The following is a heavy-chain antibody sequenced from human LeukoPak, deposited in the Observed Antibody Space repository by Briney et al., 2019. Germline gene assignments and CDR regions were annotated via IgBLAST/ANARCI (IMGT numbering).Heavy chain of an antibody. D-gene: IGHD1-1*01. CDR2: IYYSGST. Sequence: SETLSLTCTVSGYSISSGYYWGWIRQPPGKGLEWIGSIYYSGSTYYNPSLKSRVTISVDTSKNQFSLKLSSVTAADTAVYYCARGQLEEFDYWGQGTLVTVSS. CDR3: ARGQLEEFDY. CDR1: GYSISSGYY. V-gene: IGHV4-38-2*02. J-gene: IGHJ4*02.